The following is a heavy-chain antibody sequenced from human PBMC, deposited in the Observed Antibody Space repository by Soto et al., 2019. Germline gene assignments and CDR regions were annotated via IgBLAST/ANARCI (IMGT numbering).Heavy chain of an antibody. D-gene: IGHD5-18*01. Sequence: QVQLVQSGAEVKKPGSSVKVSCKASGGTFSSYTISWVRQAPGQGLEWMGRIIPILGIANYAQKFQGRVTXTXDXXTRTAYMELSSLRSEDTAVYYCAREGPGGDTAMVRWGQGTTVTVSS. CDR2: IIPILGIA. J-gene: IGHJ6*02. CDR1: GGTFSSYT. V-gene: IGHV1-69*08. CDR3: AREGPGGDTAMVR.